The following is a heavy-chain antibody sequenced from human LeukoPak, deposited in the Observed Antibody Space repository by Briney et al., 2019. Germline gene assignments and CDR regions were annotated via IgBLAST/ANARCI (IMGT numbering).Heavy chain of an antibody. CDR1: GFTFSSYA. Sequence: PGGSLRLSCAASGFTFSSYAMHWVRQAPGKGLEWVAVISYDGSNKYYADSVKGRFTISRDNSKNTLYLQMNSLRAEDTAVYYCASCITIFGVVITQFDYWGQGTLVTVSS. J-gene: IGHJ4*02. V-gene: IGHV3-30*04. CDR3: ASCITIFGVVITQFDY. CDR2: ISYDGSNK. D-gene: IGHD3-3*01.